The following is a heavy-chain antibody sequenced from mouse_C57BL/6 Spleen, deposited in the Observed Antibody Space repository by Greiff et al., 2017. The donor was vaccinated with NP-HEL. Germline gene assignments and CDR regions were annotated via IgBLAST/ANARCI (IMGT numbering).Heavy chain of an antibody. J-gene: IGHJ1*03. Sequence: QVQLQQSGAELMKPGASVKLSCKATGYTFTGYWIEWVKQRPGHGLEWIGEILPGSGSTNYNEKFKGKATFTADTSSNTAYMQLSSLTTEDSAIYYCAREHYGNYVGLYWYFDVWGTGTTVTVSS. D-gene: IGHD2-1*01. CDR3: AREHYGNYVGLYWYFDV. CDR1: GYTFTGYW. CDR2: ILPGSGST. V-gene: IGHV1-9*01.